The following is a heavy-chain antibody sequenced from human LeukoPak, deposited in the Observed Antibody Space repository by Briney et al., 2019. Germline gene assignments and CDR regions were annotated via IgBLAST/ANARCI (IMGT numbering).Heavy chain of an antibody. J-gene: IGHJ3*02. Sequence: ATVKVSCKASGYTFTGYYMHWVRQAPGQGLEWMGRINPNSGGTNYAQKFQGRVTMTRDTSISTAYMELSRLRSDDTAVYYCARDRYYYDSSGYSAGYAFDIWGQGTMVTVSS. CDR1: GYTFTGYY. V-gene: IGHV1-2*06. D-gene: IGHD3-22*01. CDR2: INPNSGGT. CDR3: ARDRYYYDSSGYSAGYAFDI.